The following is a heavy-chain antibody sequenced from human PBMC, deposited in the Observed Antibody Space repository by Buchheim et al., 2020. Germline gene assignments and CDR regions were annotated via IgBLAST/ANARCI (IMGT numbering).Heavy chain of an antibody. CDR1: GGSFSDYY. CDR3: ARMRDGRQRAYYYYLMDV. CDR2: INHSGST. D-gene: IGHD5-24*01. J-gene: IGHJ6*03. Sequence: QVQLQQWGAGLLKPSETLSLTCTVYGGSFSDYYWTWIRQPPGKGLEWIGEINHSGSTNYNPSLESRVTMSVDTSKKQFSLTLISVTAADTAVYYCARMRDGRQRAYYYYLMDVWGKGTT. V-gene: IGHV4-34*01.